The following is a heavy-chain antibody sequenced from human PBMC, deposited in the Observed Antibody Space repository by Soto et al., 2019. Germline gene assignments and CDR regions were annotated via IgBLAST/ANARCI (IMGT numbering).Heavy chain of an antibody. V-gene: IGHV4-34*01. CDR1: GGSFSGYY. J-gene: IGHJ4*02. CDR3: ARGGIVVVPAAIRRFDY. CDR2: INHSGST. Sequence: QVQLQQWGAGLLKPSETLSLTCAVYGGSFSGYYWSWIRQPPGKGLEWIGEINHSGSTNYNPSLKSRVTISVDTSKNQLSLKLSSVTAAETAVYYCARGGIVVVPAAIRRFDYWGQGTLVTVSS. D-gene: IGHD2-2*01.